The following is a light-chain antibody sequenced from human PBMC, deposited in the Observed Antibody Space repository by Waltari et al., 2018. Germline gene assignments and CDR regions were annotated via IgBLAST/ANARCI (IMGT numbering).Light chain of an antibody. CDR3: QQYDKWLRYS. CDR1: QSISTN. Sequence: IVMTQSPATLSVSPGERATLSCRASQSISTNLAWFQEKPGQAPRLRIYGASTRATGVPARFSGSGSGTYFTLVISSLQSEDFAVYYCQQYDKWLRYSFGQGTKLEIK. J-gene: IGKJ2*01. CDR2: GAS. V-gene: IGKV3-15*01.